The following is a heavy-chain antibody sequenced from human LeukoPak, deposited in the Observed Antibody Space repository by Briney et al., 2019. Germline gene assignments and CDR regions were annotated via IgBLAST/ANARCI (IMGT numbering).Heavy chain of an antibody. V-gene: IGHV3-20*04. CDR1: GFTFDDYG. Sequence: GGSLRLSCAASGFTFDDYGMSWVRQAPGKGLEWVSGINWNGGSTGYADSVKGRFTISRDNAKNSLYLQMNSLRAEDTALYYCARDGRYCSSTSCPPGGDYFDYWGQGTLVSVSS. D-gene: IGHD2-2*01. CDR3: ARDGRYCSSTSCPPGGDYFDY. J-gene: IGHJ4*02. CDR2: INWNGGST.